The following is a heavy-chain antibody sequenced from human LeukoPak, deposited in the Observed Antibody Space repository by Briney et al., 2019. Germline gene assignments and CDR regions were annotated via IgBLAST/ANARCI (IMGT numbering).Heavy chain of an antibody. D-gene: IGHD3-10*01. CDR1: GFTFSSYS. V-gene: IGHV3-21*01. CDR2: ISSSSSYI. J-gene: IGHJ4*02. Sequence: GGSLRLSCAASGFTFSSYSMNWVRQAPGKGLEWVSSISSSSSYIYYADSVKGRFTISRDNAKDSLYLKMNSLRAEDTAVYYCARDSRGVRGAPDYWGQGTLVTVSS. CDR3: ARDSRGVRGAPDY.